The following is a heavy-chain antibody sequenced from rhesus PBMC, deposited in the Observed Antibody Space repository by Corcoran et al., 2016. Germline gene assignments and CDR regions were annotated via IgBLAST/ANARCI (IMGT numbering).Heavy chain of an antibody. CDR2: ITYSGST. Sequence: QVQLQESGPGLVKPSETLSLTCAVSGGSISSGYYYWSWIRQPPGKGLEWIGYITYSGSTSYNPSLKSRVTISRDTSKNQFSLKLSSVTAADTAVYYCARLRSGDYYSFDYWGQGVLVTVSS. CDR3: ARLRSGDYYSFDY. D-gene: IGHD3-34*01. V-gene: IGHV4-122*02. CDR1: GGSISSGYYY. J-gene: IGHJ4*01.